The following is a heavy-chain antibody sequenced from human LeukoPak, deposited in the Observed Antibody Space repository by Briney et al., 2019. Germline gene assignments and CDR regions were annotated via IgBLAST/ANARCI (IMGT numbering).Heavy chain of an antibody. D-gene: IGHD6-13*01. J-gene: IGHJ5*02. CDR2: ISGGGDAT. CDR3: AKDPQAYSSSIMGSDP. Sequence: GGSLRLSCAASDFSFITYAMSWVRQAPGKGLEWVSTISGGGDATYYADSVKGRFTISRDNSKNTLYLQMNSLRAEDTAVYYCAKDPQAYSSSIMGSDPWGQGTLVTVSS. V-gene: IGHV3-23*01. CDR1: DFSFITYA.